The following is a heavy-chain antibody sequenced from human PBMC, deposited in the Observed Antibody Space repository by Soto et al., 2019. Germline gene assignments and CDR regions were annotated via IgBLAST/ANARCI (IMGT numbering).Heavy chain of an antibody. CDR1: GYTFTSYG. J-gene: IGHJ6*02. V-gene: IGHV1-18*04. CDR3: ARDLYDILTGYYKMYYYYGMDV. D-gene: IGHD3-9*01. Sequence: ASVKVSCKASGYTFTSYGISWVRQAPGQGLEWMGWISAYNGNTNYAQKLQGRVTMTIDTSTSTAYMELRSLRSDDTAVYYCARDLYDILTGYYKMYYYYGMDVWGQGTTVTVSS. CDR2: ISAYNGNT.